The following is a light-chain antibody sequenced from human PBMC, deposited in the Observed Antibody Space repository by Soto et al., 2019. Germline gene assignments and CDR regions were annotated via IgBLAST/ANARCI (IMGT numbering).Light chain of an antibody. CDR3: QQYGSSPGT. Sequence: EFVLTQSPGTLSLSPGERATLSCRASQTVRNNYLAWYQQKPGQAPRLLIYDASSRATGIPDRFSGSGSGTDFTLTISRLEPEDFVVYYCQQYGSSPGTFGQGTKVDIK. CDR1: QTVRNNY. J-gene: IGKJ1*01. CDR2: DAS. V-gene: IGKV3-20*01.